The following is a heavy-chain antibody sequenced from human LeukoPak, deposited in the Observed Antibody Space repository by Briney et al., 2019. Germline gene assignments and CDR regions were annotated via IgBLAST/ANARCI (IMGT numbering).Heavy chain of an antibody. V-gene: IGHV3-30*18. Sequence: GRSLRLSCAASGFTFSSYGMHWVRQAPGKGLEWVAVIPYDGSNKYYADSVKGRFTISRDNSKNTLYLQMNSLRAEDTAVYYCAKEHYYDSSGYYPSFDYWGQGTLVTVSS. CDR3: AKEHYYDSSGYYPSFDY. CDR2: IPYDGSNK. D-gene: IGHD3-22*01. J-gene: IGHJ4*02. CDR1: GFTFSSYG.